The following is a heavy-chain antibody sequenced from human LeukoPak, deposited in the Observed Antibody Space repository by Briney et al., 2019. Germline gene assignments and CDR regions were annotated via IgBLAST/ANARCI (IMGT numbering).Heavy chain of an antibody. D-gene: IGHD3-22*01. CDR3: ARDRLPYYDNSGETSPDY. CDR1: GFIFSDYY. Sequence: PGGSLRLSCAASGFIFSDYYMSWIRQPPGKGLEWISYISNTGSAIYYADSVKGRLTVSRDNAKNSLYLQLNSLRAEDTAVYYCARDRLPYYDNSGETSPDYWGQGTLVTVSS. CDR2: ISNTGSAI. J-gene: IGHJ4*02. V-gene: IGHV3-11*01.